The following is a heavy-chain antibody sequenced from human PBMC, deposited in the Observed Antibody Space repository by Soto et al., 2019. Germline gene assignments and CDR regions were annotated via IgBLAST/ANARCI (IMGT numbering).Heavy chain of an antibody. D-gene: IGHD3-3*01. CDR1: GGTIGNISCC. V-gene: IGHV4-39*01. Sequence: TVVGGTIGNISCCWSWIRQPPGKGLEWIGSIYYSGSTYYNPSLKSRVTISVDTSKNQFSLKLSSVTAADTAVYYCARRNALGGRYYFDYWGQGTLVTVFS. CDR2: IYYSGST. CDR3: ARRNALGGRYYFDY. J-gene: IGHJ4*02.